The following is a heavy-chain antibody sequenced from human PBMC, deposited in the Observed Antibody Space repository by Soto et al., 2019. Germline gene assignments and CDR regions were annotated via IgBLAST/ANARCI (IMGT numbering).Heavy chain of an antibody. CDR1: GFTFSSYA. V-gene: IGHV3-30-3*01. CDR3: ARAGPYCSSTSCYPKPPPPDY. J-gene: IGHJ4*02. CDR2: ISYDGSNK. Sequence: QVQLVESGGGVVQPGRSLRLSCAASGFTFSSYAMHWVRQAPGKGLEWVAVISYDGSNKYYADSVKGRFTISRDNSKNTLYLKMNSLRAGDTAVYYCARAGPYCSSTSCYPKPPPPDYWGQGTLVTVSS. D-gene: IGHD2-2*01.